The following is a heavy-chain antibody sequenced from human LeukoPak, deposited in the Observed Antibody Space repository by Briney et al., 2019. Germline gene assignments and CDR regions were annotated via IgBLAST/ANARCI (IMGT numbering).Heavy chain of an antibody. V-gene: IGHV3-23*05. CDR2: VSISGENT. CDR1: GFTFSSYA. Sequence: GGTLRLSCAASGFTFSSYAMNWVRQAPGKGLEWVSSVSISGENTYYADSVKGRFTISRDNSKDTLYLLMSSLRADDTAVYYCARGRGRNPSGYYYYMDVWGKGTTVTISS. J-gene: IGHJ6*03. CDR3: ARGRGRNPSGYYYYMDV. D-gene: IGHD2-15*01.